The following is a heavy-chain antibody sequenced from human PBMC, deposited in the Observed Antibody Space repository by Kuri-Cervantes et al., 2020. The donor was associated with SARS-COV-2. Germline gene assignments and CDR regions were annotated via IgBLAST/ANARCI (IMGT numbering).Heavy chain of an antibody. J-gene: IGHJ5*02. CDR2: IYYSGST. Sequence: GSLRLSCAVYGGSFSGYYWSWIRQPPGKGLEWIGSIYYSGSTYYNPSLKSRVTISVDTSKNQFSLKLSSVTAADTAVYYCARSSSGSNREDWFDPWGQGTLVTVSS. V-gene: IGHV4-34*01. CDR3: ARSSSGSNREDWFDP. D-gene: IGHD1-26*01. CDR1: GGSFSGYY.